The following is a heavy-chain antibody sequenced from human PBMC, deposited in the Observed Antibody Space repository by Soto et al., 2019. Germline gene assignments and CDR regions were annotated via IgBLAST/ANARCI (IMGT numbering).Heavy chain of an antibody. CDR2: IYSGGVT. CDR3: ARDPSTTGYYGLDV. J-gene: IGHJ6*02. V-gene: IGHV3-53*01. CDR1: GFNVRDYQ. Sequence: GGSLRLSCAASGFNVRDYQMNWVRHAPGKGLEWVSVIYSGGVTYYPDSVKGRFTTIRDTSKNTVYLQMNSLRADDTAMYYCARDPSTTGYYGLDVWGQGTTVTVSS.